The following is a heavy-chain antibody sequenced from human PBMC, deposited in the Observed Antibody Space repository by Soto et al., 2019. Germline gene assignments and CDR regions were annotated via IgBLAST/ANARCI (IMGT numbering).Heavy chain of an antibody. Sequence: GASVKVSCKASGYTFTSYGINWVRQAPGQGLEWMGWISAYNGNTNYAQKLQGRVTMTTDTSTSTAYMELRSLRSDDTAVYYCARDRYYYGSGYSFQHWGQGTLVTVSS. D-gene: IGHD3-10*01. CDR3: ARDRYYYGSGYSFQH. J-gene: IGHJ1*01. CDR1: GYTFTSYG. CDR2: ISAYNGNT. V-gene: IGHV1-18*01.